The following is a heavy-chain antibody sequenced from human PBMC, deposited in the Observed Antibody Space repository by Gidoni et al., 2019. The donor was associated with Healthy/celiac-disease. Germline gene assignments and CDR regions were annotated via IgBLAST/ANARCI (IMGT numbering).Heavy chain of an antibody. Sequence: QLQLQESGPGLVKPSETLSLPCTVSGGSISSSSYYWGWIRQPPGKGLEWIGSIYYSGSTYYNPSLKSRVTISVDTSKNQFSLKLSSVTAADTAVYYCAHLGEGNSWDIDYWGQGTLVTVSS. V-gene: IGHV4-39*01. D-gene: IGHD6-13*01. CDR2: IYYSGST. J-gene: IGHJ4*02. CDR3: AHLGEGNSWDIDY. CDR1: GGSISSSSYY.